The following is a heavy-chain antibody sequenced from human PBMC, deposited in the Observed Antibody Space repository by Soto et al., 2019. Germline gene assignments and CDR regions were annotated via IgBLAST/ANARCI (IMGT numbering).Heavy chain of an antibody. CDR1: GLPVSTNY. CDR3: VRPLPSGQNYGMDV. CDR2: IYNDGKT. V-gene: IGHV3-53*01. J-gene: IGHJ6*02. Sequence: GGSLRLSCAASGLPVSTNYMSWIRQAPGKGLEWVSVIYNDGKTYYADSVKGRFTISRDASKNTLHLQMDSLRDEDTAVYYCVRPLPSGQNYGMDVWGQGXTVTVYS. D-gene: IGHD3-10*01.